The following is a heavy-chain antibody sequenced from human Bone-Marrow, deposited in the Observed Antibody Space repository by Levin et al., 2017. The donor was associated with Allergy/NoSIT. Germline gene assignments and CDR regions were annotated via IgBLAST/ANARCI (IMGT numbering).Heavy chain of an antibody. CDR3: ARRNENSCGSYGLDVLDI. CDR2: ISGSGNTM. CDR1: GFAFSDYY. J-gene: IGHJ3*02. D-gene: IGHD1-26*01. V-gene: IGHV3-11*01. Sequence: SCVASGFAFSDYYMSWIRQAPGKGLQWVSYISGSGNTMYYTDSVRGRFTVSRDNAKTSLSLQLSNLRAEDTAVYYCARRNENSCGSYGLDVLDIWGQGTMVVVSS.